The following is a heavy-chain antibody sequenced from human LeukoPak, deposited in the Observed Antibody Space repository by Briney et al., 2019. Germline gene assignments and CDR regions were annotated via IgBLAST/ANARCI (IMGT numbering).Heavy chain of an antibody. CDR3: ARDLYLKQRDYFDY. V-gene: IGHV3-7*01. CDR1: GFTFSSYW. D-gene: IGHD6-25*01. CDR2: IKQDGSGK. J-gene: IGHJ4*02. Sequence: GGSLRLSCAASGFTFSSYWMSWVRQAPGKGLEWVANIKQDGSGKYYVDSVKGRFTISRDNAKNSLYLQMNSLRAEDTAVYYCARDLYLKQRDYFDYWGQGTLVTVSS.